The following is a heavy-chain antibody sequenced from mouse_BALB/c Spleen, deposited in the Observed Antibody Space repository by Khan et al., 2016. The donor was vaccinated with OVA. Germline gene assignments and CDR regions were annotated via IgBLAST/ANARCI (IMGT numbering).Heavy chain of an antibody. CDR3: ARGNYYGYYFDY. D-gene: IGHD1-1*01. V-gene: IGHV3-2*02. J-gene: IGHJ2*01. CDR1: GYSITSGYA. CDR2: ISYSGGT. Sequence: DVKLQESGPGLVKPSQSLSLTCTVTGYSITSGYAWNWIRQFPGNKLEWMGYISYSGGTSYNPSLKSRISITRDTSKNQFFMQLHSVTTEDTATYYCARGNYYGYYFDYWGQGTPLTVSS.